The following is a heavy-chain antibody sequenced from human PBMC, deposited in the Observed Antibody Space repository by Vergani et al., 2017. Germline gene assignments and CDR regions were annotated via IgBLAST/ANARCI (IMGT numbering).Heavy chain of an antibody. CDR1: GYTFTYYY. V-gene: IGHV1-46*03. CDR3: ARTHGDILPPDPRRLDY. CDR2: INPSGGST. Sequence: QVLLVLSGAEVKKPGASVRVSCNTSGYTFTYYYIHWVRPAPGQGLEWMGIINPSGGSTTYAQQFQGRLTMTRDTSTSTVYMDLSNLRSEDTAVYYCARTHGDILPPDPRRLDYWGQGTLVTVSS. J-gene: IGHJ4*02.